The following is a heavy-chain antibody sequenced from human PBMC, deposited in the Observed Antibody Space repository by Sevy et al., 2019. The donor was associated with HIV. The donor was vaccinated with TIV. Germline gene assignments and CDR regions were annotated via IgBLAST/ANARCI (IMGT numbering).Heavy chain of an antibody. V-gene: IGHV3-30*18. CDR2: VSYDGSNK. J-gene: IGHJ6*02. CDR3: AKEIGSSGGDLYYYGMDV. D-gene: IGHD6-19*01. Sequence: GGSLRLSCAASGFIFTTYCMHWVRQAPGKGLEWVAIVSYDGSNKFYADSVKGRFTISRDNSKNTLYLQMNSLRTEDKAVYYCAKEIGSSGGDLYYYGMDVWGQGTMVTVSS. CDR1: GFIFTTYC.